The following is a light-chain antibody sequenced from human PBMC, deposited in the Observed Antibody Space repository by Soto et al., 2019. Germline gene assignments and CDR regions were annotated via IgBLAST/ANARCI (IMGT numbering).Light chain of an antibody. CDR1: QGISNY. Sequence: DIQMTQSPSSLSASVGDRVTITCRASQGISNYLAWYQQKPGKVPKLQIYAASTLQSGVPSRFSGSGSGTDFTLTISSLQPEDVATYYCQKYNSAPPFTFGPGTKVDIK. V-gene: IGKV1-27*01. J-gene: IGKJ3*01. CDR2: AAS. CDR3: QKYNSAPPFT.